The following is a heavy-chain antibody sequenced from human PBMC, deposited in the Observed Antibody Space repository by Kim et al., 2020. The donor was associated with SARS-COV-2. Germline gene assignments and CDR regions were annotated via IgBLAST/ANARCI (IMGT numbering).Heavy chain of an antibody. Sequence: NYAQKLQGRVTMTTDTSTSTAYMELRSLRSDDTAVYYCARDRLVATYFDYWGQGTLVTVSS. D-gene: IGHD5-12*01. V-gene: IGHV1-18*01. CDR3: ARDRLVATYFDY. J-gene: IGHJ4*02.